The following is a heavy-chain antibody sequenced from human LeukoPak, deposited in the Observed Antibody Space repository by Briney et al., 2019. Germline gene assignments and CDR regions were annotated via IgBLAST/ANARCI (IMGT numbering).Heavy chain of an antibody. V-gene: IGHV3-48*04. J-gene: IGHJ4*02. CDR3: ARVARGSYYHFDS. Sequence: PGGSLRLSCAASGFTFSSYAMSWVRQAPGKGLEWVSYISYSSETTSYADSVKGRFTSSRDYAKKSLYLQMNSLRAEDTAVYFCARVARGSYYHFDSWGQGTLVTVSS. D-gene: IGHD1-26*01. CDR1: GFTFSSYA. CDR2: ISYSSETT.